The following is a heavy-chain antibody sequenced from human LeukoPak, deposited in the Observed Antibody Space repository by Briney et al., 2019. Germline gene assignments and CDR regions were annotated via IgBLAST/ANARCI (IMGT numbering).Heavy chain of an antibody. V-gene: IGHV3-23*01. CDR3: AKGASSTTRRWFDP. D-gene: IGHD6-13*01. J-gene: IGHJ5*02. Sequence: GGSLRLSCAASRFTLNTYAMSWVRQAPGKGLEWVSAISGSGGTTSYADSVKGRFTISRDNSKNTLYLQMNSLRAEDTAVYYCAKGASSTTRRWFDPWGQGTLVTVSS. CDR1: RFTLNTYA. CDR2: ISGSGGTT.